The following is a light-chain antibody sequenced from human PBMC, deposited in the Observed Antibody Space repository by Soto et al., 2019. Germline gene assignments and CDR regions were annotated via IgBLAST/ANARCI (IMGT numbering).Light chain of an antibody. CDR2: GAS. CDR3: QEYYNWRRST. Sequence: EIVMTQSPATLSVSPGERATLSCRASQSFVSKLAWYQHKPGQAPRLLIYGASTRATGIPARFSGSGSGTEFTLTISSLQSEDSAFYYCQEYYNWRRSTFGGGTKVDI. V-gene: IGKV3-15*01. J-gene: IGKJ4*01. CDR1: QSFVSK.